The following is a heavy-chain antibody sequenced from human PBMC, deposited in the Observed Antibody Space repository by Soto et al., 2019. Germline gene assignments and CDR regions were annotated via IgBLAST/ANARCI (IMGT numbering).Heavy chain of an antibody. CDR1: GGTFSNYA. V-gene: IGHV1-69*01. D-gene: IGHD2-2*01. Sequence: QVQRVQSGAEVRKPGYSVTVSCKASGGTFSNYAISWVRQAPGQGLEWMGGIIPIVGTGSYAQKFQGRVTITADEHTTTAYMELSSLRFDDTAVYYCARVVILVPTASTHYYYHMDVWGPGTTVTVSS. CDR3: ARVVILVPTASTHYYYHMDV. CDR2: IIPIVGTG. J-gene: IGHJ6*02.